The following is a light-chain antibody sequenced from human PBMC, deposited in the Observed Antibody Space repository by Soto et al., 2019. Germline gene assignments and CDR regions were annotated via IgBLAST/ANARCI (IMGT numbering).Light chain of an antibody. CDR2: AAS. J-gene: IGKJ4*01. CDR1: QGINNY. CDR3: QKYSSGLT. Sequence: DFQMTQSPSSLSASIGDRVTITCRASQGINNYLAWYQQKPGKAPKLLIVAASTLQSGVPSRFSGSGSGTDFSLTINSLQPEDVATYYCQKYSSGLTFGGGTKVDIK. V-gene: IGKV1-27*01.